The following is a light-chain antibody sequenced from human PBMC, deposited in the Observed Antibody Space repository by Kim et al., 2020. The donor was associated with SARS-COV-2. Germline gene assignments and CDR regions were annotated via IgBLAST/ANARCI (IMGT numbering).Light chain of an antibody. Sequence: VALGQTASISCGRDKSESKHVHWYKQRAGQAPVLVSYRDRRRPAEVPGRCSGSNTADTATLTVSRAQAGDEADYHWQVWDNNTGVFGAGTQLTVL. J-gene: IGLJ3*02. CDR1: KSESKH. CDR2: RDR. CDR3: QVWDNNTGV. V-gene: IGLV3-9*01.